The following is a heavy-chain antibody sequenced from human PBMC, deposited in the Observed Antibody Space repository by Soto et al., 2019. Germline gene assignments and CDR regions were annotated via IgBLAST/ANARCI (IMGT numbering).Heavy chain of an antibody. CDR3: ARVDSSGSYFYD. V-gene: IGHV4-59*08. CDR1: GGSISSYY. D-gene: IGHD3-22*01. J-gene: IGHJ4*02. Sequence: SETLSLTCTVSGGSISSYYWSWFRQSPGKRMEWIGYVHHSWGSSYNPSLQSRVAISLDTSKSQFSLKVTSVTATDTAVYYCARVDSSGSYFYDWGQGTLVTVSS. CDR2: VHHSWGS.